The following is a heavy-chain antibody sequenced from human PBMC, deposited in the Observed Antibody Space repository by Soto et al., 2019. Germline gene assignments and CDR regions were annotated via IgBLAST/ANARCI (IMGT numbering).Heavy chain of an antibody. CDR1: GGTFSSYA. D-gene: IGHD3-22*01. J-gene: IGHJ5*02. V-gene: IGHV1-69*01. CDR2: IIPIFGTA. Sequence: QVQLVQSGAEVKKPGSSVKVSCKASGGTFSSYAISWVRQAPGQGLEWMGGIIPIFGTANYAQKFQGRVTITADESTSTADMELSSLRSEDTAVYYCAREEGSLYDSSGWFDPWGQGTLVTVSS. CDR3: AREEGSLYDSSGWFDP.